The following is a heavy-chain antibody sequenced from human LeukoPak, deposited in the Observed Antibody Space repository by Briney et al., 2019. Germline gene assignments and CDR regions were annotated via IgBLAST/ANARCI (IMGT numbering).Heavy chain of an antibody. V-gene: IGHV3-7*01. J-gene: IGHJ5*02. D-gene: IGHD6-19*01. Sequence: ETLSLTCAVYGGSFSGYYWSWVRQAPGKGLEWVANIKQDGSEKYYVDSVKGRFTISRDNAKNSLYLQMNSLRAEDTAVYYCARTSSGWYENWFDPWGQGTLVTVSS. CDR2: IKQDGSEK. CDR3: ARTSSGWYENWFDP. CDR1: GGSFSGYY.